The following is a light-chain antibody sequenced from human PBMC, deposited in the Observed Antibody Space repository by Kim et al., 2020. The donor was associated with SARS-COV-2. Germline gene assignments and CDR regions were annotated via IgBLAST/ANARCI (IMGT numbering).Light chain of an antibody. J-gene: IGLJ3*02. V-gene: IGLV1-40*01. CDR1: SSNIGAGYD. CDR2: GNS. CDR3: QSYDSSLSGWV. Sequence: QGGTISCTWSSSNIGAGYDVHWYQQLPGTAPKLLIYGNSNRPSGVPDRFSGSKSGTSASLAITGLQAEDEADYYCQSYDSSLSGWVFGGGTQLTVL.